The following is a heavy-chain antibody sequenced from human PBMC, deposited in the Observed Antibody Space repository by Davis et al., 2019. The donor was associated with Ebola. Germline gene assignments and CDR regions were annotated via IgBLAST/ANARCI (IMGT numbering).Heavy chain of an antibody. CDR3: ARGRIAARLSLFDY. V-gene: IGHV4-61*05. D-gene: IGHD6-6*01. CDR1: GGSISSSSYY. Sequence: SETLSLTCTVSGGSISSSSYYWGWIRQPPGKGLEWIGYIYYSGSTNYNPSLKSRVTISVDTSKNQFSLKLSSVTAADTAVYYCARGRIAARLSLFDYWGQGTLVTVSS. J-gene: IGHJ4*02. CDR2: IYYSGST.